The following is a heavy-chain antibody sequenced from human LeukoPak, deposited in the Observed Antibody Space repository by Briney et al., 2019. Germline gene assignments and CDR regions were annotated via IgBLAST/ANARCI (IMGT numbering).Heavy chain of an antibody. D-gene: IGHD3-3*01. CDR3: ARTDDFWSGYYIGHGY. J-gene: IGHJ4*02. CDR1: GGTFSSYA. V-gene: IGHV1-69*05. CDR2: IIPIFGTA. Sequence: ASVKVSCKASGGTFSSYAISWVRQAPGQGLEWMGGIIPIFGTANYAQKFQGRVTITTDESTSTAYMELSSLRSEDTAVYYCARTDDFWSGYYIGHGYWGQGTLVTVSS.